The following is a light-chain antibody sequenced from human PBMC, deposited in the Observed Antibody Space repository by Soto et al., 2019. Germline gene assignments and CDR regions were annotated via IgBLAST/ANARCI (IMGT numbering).Light chain of an antibody. CDR2: GAS. CDR1: QSVSSY. Sequence: EIVLTQSPATLSLSPGERATLSCRASQSVSSYLAWYQQKPGQAPRLIIYGASSRATGIPARFSGSGSGTDFTLTIDRLDSEDFALYFCQQYGDLPWTFGQGTKVDIK. CDR3: QQYGDLPWT. J-gene: IGKJ1*01. V-gene: IGKV3-20*01.